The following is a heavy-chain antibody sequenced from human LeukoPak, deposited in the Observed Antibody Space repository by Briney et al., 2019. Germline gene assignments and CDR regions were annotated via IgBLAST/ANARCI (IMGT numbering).Heavy chain of an antibody. CDR2: IYYSGST. D-gene: IGHD6-6*01. CDR1: GGSISSGGYY. Sequence: SETLSLTCTVSGGSISSGGYYWSWIRQHPGKGLEWIGYIYYSGSTYYNPSLKSRVTISVDTSNNQFSLKVSSVTAADTAVYYCARSASSSSSWTIFFDYWGQGTLVTVSS. V-gene: IGHV4-31*03. J-gene: IGHJ4*02. CDR3: ARSASSSSSWTIFFDY.